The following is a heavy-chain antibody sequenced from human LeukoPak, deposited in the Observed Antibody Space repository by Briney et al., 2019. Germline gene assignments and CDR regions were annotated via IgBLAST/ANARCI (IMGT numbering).Heavy chain of an antibody. J-gene: IGHJ4*02. CDR1: GFTVSSNS. D-gene: IGHD4-17*01. CDR3: ARVSPNTVTTLQYFDY. CDR2: IYSDNT. Sequence: GGSLRLSCTVSGFTVSSNSMSWVRQAPGKGLEWVSFIYSDNTHYSDSVKGRFTISRDNSKNSLYLQMNSLRAEDTAVYYCARVSPNTVTTLQYFDYWGQGTLVTVSS. V-gene: IGHV3-53*01.